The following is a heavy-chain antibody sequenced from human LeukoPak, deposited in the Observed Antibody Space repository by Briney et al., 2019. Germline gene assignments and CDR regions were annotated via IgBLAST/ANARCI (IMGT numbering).Heavy chain of an antibody. V-gene: IGHV4-59*02. CDR2: IYNSGST. Sequence: PSETLSLTCTVSGASVASYSWSWIRQPPGKGLEWIGYIYNSGSTNYNPSLKSRVTISVDTSKNQFSLKLGSVTAADTAVYYCASLGESSSGWYNSWGRGTLVTVSS. CDR1: GASVASYS. CDR3: ASLGESSSGWYNS. J-gene: IGHJ4*02. D-gene: IGHD6-19*01.